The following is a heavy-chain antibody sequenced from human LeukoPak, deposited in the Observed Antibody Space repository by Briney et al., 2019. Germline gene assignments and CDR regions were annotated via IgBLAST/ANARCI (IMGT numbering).Heavy chain of an antibody. CDR2: IYYSGST. D-gene: IGHD2-15*01. J-gene: IGHJ3*02. CDR1: GVSISSSSYY. Sequence: SETLSLTCAVSGVSISSSSYYWGWIRQPPGKGLEWIGSIYYSGSTYYNPSLKSRVTISVDTSKNQFSLKLSSVTAADTAVYYCARYCSGGSCYSFVGGAFDIWGQGTMVTVSS. CDR3: ARYCSGGSCYSFVGGAFDI. V-gene: IGHV4-39*01.